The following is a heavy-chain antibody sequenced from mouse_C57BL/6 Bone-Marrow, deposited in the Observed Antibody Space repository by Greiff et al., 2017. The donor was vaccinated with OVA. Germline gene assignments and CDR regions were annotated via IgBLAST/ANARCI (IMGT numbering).Heavy chain of an antibody. Sequence: EVKLMESGAELVRPGASVKLSCTASGFTIKDYYMHWVKQRPEQGLEWIGRIDPEDGDTEYAPKFQGKATMTADTSSNTAYLQLSILTAEDTAVYYCTRPYYYGRVWFAYWGQGTLVTVSA. CDR1: GFTIKDYY. J-gene: IGHJ3*01. CDR3: TRPYYYGRVWFAY. CDR2: IDPEDGDT. D-gene: IGHD1-1*01. V-gene: IGHV14-1*01.